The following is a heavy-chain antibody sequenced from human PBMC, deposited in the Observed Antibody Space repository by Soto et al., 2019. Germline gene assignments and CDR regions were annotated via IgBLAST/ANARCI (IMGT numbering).Heavy chain of an antibody. CDR1: GGYLSSYY. CDR2: IYTSGST. J-gene: IGHJ6*02. CDR3: ARDGATGTTQGVYGMDV. V-gene: IGHV4-4*07. D-gene: IGHD1-1*01. Sequence: PSETLSLTCTVSGGYLSSYYLSWIRQPAGKGLEWIGRIYTSGSTNYNPSLKSRVTMSVDTSKNQFSLKLSSVTAADTAVYYCARDGATGTTQGVYGMDVWGQGTTVTVSS.